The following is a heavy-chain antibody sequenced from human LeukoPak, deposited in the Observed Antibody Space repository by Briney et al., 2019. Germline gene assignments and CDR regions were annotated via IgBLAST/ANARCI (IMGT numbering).Heavy chain of an antibody. V-gene: IGHV4-59*08. Sequence: SETLSLTRTVSGGSISSYYWSWIRQPPGKGLEWIGYIYYSGSTNYNPSLKSRVTISVDTSKNQFSLKLSSVTAADTAVYYCARHYGDYEGAFDYWGQGTLVTVSS. CDR3: ARHYGDYEGAFDY. J-gene: IGHJ4*02. D-gene: IGHD4-17*01. CDR1: GGSISSYY. CDR2: IYYSGST.